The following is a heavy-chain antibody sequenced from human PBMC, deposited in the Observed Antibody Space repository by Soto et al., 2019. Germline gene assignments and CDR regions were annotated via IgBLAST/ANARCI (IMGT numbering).Heavy chain of an antibody. CDR1: GYTFTSYG. CDR2: ISPYNGKT. CDR3: ARDEDYGMDV. V-gene: IGHV1-18*01. Sequence: ASVKVSCKASGYTFTSYGISWVRQAPGQGLEWMGWISPYNGKTNYAQKFQGRVTMTTDKSTSTAYMELRSLRSEDTAVYYCARDEDYGMDVWGQGTTVTVSS. J-gene: IGHJ6*02.